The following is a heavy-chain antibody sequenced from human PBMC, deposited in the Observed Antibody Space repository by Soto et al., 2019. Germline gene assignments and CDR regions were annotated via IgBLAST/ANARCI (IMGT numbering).Heavy chain of an antibody. J-gene: IGHJ4*02. V-gene: IGHV4-39*01. CDR3: ARHGSY. Sequence: SETLFLTCSVSGVSISNTSYYWGWIRQPPGKGLEWVGTIYFSGSTFYNPSLKSRVTISIDTSKNQFSLRLSSVTAADTAVYYCARHGSYWGQGTLVTVSS. CDR1: GVSISNTSYY. CDR2: IYFSGST.